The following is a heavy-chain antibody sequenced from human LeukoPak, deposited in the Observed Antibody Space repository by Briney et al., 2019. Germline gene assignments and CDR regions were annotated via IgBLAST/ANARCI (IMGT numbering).Heavy chain of an antibody. V-gene: IGHV4-4*02. J-gene: IGHJ6*02. D-gene: IGHD2-15*01. CDR2: IYHSGST. Sequence: PSGTLSLTCAVSGGSISSSNWWSWVRQPPGKGLEWIGEIYHSGSTNYNPSLKSRVTISVDKSKNQFSLKLSSVTAADTAVYYCAGSCRGSCRYYYGMDVWGQGTTVTVSS. CDR1: GGSISSSNW. CDR3: AGSCRGSCRYYYGMDV.